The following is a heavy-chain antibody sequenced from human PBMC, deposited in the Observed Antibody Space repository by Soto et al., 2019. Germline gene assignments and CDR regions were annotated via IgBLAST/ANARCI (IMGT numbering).Heavy chain of an antibody. CDR3: ARDSIAAPNWFDP. CDR2: ISSSGSKR. V-gene: IGHV3-48*03. CDR1: GFTFRNFE. D-gene: IGHD6-6*01. Sequence: GSLRLSFAASGFTFRNFEMNWVRQVPGKGLEWISYISSSGSKRYYADSVKGRSIVSRDNSNDSLFLEMNSLRDEDTGAYYCARDSIAAPNWFDPWGQGTLVTVSS. J-gene: IGHJ5*02.